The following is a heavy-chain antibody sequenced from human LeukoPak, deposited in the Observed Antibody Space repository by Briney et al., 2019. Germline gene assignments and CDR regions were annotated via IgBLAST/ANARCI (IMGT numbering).Heavy chain of an antibody. Sequence: ASVKVSCKASGYTFTSYGISWVRQAPGQGLEWMGWINPNSGGTNYAQKFQGRVTMTRDTSISTAYMELSRLRSDDTAVYYCAREDVGSYYYDSSGYYVIWGQGTMVTVSS. CDR1: GYTFTSYG. D-gene: IGHD3-22*01. CDR3: AREDVGSYYYDSSGYYVI. CDR2: INPNSGGT. V-gene: IGHV1-2*02. J-gene: IGHJ3*02.